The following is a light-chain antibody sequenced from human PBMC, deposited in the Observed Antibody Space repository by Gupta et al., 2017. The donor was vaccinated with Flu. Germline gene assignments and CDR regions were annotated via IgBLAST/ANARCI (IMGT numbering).Light chain of an antibody. CDR1: QSIGSS. V-gene: IGKV3-15*01. CDR3: QQYNRWPRT. Sequence: PGTLSVSPGERLTLSCRASQSIGSSLAWYQQTPGQAPRLLISGASSRATGIPDRCSGSGSGTDFTLTISSLQSEDFAIYYCQQYNRWPRTFGQGTKVEIK. CDR2: GAS. J-gene: IGKJ1*01.